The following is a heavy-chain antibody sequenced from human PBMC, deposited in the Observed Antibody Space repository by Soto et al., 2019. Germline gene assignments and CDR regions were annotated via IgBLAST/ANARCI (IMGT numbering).Heavy chain of an antibody. CDR2: IYYSGST. V-gene: IGHV4-39*01. CDR3: ASSIWFGELLFPFDY. J-gene: IGHJ4*02. D-gene: IGHD3-10*01. Sequence: SETLSLTCTVSGGSISSSSYYWGWIRQPPGKGLEWIGSIYYSGSTYYNPSLKSRVTISVDTSKNQFSLKLSSVTAADTAVYYCASSIWFGELLFPFDYWGQGTLVTVSS. CDR1: GGSISSSSYY.